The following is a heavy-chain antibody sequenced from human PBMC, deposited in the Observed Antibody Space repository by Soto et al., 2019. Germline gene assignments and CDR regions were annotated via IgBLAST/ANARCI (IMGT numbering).Heavy chain of an antibody. CDR3: ARDNYYDFWSGSHTGYYYYGMDV. Sequence: ASVKVSCKASGYTFTGYYMHWVRQAPGQGLEWMGWINPNSGGTNYAQKFQGRVTMTRDTSISTAYMELSRLRSDDTAVYYCARDNYYDFWSGSHTGYYYYGMDVWGQGTTVTVSS. V-gene: IGHV1-2*02. D-gene: IGHD3-3*01. CDR2: INPNSGGT. J-gene: IGHJ6*02. CDR1: GYTFTGYY.